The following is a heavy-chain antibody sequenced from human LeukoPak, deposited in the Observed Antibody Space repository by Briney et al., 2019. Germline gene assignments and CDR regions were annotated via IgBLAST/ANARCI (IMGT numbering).Heavy chain of an antibody. D-gene: IGHD7-27*01. Sequence: TSETLSLTCTVSGVSISSSYWSWIRQPPGKGLEWIGYIHYSGSTNYNPSLKSRATISVDTSKAHFSLKLSSATAADTAVYYCARHDPGWFDTWGQGTLVTVSS. J-gene: IGHJ5*02. CDR3: ARHDPGWFDT. CDR2: IHYSGST. V-gene: IGHV4-59*08. CDR1: GVSISSSY.